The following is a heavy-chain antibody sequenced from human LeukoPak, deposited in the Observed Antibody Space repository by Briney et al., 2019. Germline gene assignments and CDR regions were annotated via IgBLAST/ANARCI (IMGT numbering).Heavy chain of an antibody. V-gene: IGHV1-69*01. CDR3: ARVTMVRGVHDY. CDR1: XGTFXSYA. D-gene: IGHD3-10*01. J-gene: IGHJ4*02. CDR2: IIPIFGTA. Sequence: SXXXXCKASXGTFXSYAIGWVRQAPGQGLEWMGGIIPIFGTANYAQKFQGRVTINADETTRTDYIELSSLRSEDTAVYYCARVTMVRGVHDYWGQGTLVTVSS.